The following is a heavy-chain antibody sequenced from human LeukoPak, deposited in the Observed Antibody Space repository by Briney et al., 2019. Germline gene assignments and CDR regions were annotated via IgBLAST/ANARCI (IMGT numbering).Heavy chain of an antibody. CDR2: IIPILGIA. J-gene: IGHJ4*02. D-gene: IGHD1-14*01. CDR3: ARDLPPYYFDY. V-gene: IGHV1-69*04. CDR1: GGIFLSYA. Sequence: SVKVSCKASGGIFLSYAISWVRQAPGQGLEWMGRIIPILGIANYAQKFQGRVTITADKSTSTAYMDLSSLRSEDTAVYYCARDLPPYYFDYWGQGTLVTVSS.